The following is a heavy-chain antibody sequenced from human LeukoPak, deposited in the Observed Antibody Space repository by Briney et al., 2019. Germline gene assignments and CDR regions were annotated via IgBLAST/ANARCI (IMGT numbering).Heavy chain of an antibody. J-gene: IGHJ4*02. CDR3: ARDNYYDSSPYFDY. Sequence: SVKVSCKASGGTFSSYAISWVRQAPGQGLEWMGGIIPIFGTANYAQKFQGGVTITADESTSTAYMELSSLRSEDTAVYYCARDNYYDSSPYFDYWGQGTLVTVSS. CDR1: GGTFSSYA. CDR2: IIPIFGTA. D-gene: IGHD3-22*01. V-gene: IGHV1-69*13.